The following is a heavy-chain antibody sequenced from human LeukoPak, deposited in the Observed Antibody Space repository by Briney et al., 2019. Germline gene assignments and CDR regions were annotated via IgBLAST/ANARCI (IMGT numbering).Heavy chain of an antibody. CDR1: GYTFTGYY. CDR2: ISPNSGGT. Sequence: ASVEVSCKASGYTFTGYYVHWVRQAPGQGLEWMGWISPNSGGTNYAQKFQDRVTMTRDTSISTAYMELSRLRSDDTAVYYCARVKSSNYPWDAFDIWGQGTMVTVSS. V-gene: IGHV1-2*02. CDR3: ARVKSSNYPWDAFDI. D-gene: IGHD2-8*01. J-gene: IGHJ3*02.